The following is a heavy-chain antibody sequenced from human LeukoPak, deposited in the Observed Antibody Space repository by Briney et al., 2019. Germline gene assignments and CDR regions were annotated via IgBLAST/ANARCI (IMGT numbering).Heavy chain of an antibody. V-gene: IGHV4-4*09. CDR3: ERRLCSGGSCYGGFDP. D-gene: IGHD2-15*01. CDR1: GGSISSYY. CDR2: IYTSGST. Sequence: PSETLSLTCTVSGGSISSYYWSWIREPPGKGLEGIGYIYTSGSTNYNPSLTSRVTISVDTSKTQFSVELSSVTAADTAVYYWERRLCSGGSCYGGFDPWGQGTLVTVSS. J-gene: IGHJ5*02.